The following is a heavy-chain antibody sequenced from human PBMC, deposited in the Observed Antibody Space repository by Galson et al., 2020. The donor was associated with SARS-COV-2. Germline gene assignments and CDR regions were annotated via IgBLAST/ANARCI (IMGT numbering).Heavy chain of an antibody. Sequence: SETLSLTCTVSGDSITSRSSYWGWIRQPPGAGLEWIVSMYYTGVTYYNPSLKSRVTISGDTSKNQFSLKMRSVTAADTAVYYWGRLGNGAYGRKVFDFWGRGALVIVSS. CDR3: GRLGNGAYGRKVFDF. CDR2: MYYTGVT. D-gene: IGHD2-21*01. CDR1: GDSITSRSSY. J-gene: IGHJ4*02. V-gene: IGHV4-39*01.